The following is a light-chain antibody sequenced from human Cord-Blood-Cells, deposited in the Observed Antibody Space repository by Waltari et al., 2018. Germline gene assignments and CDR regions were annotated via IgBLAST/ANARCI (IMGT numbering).Light chain of an antibody. Sequence: QSALTHPPSAPGSPGQSLTIPCTGTRSDAGGSTYVPWYQPHPGKAPKLMIYEGSRRPAGVPERCAGSKSGHTASLTGSGLQAEDEAEYYCSSYAGSNIVVFGRGTKLTVL. V-gene: IGLV2-8*01. CDR1: RSDAGGSTY. CDR3: SSYAGSNIVV. J-gene: IGLJ2*01. CDR2: EGS.